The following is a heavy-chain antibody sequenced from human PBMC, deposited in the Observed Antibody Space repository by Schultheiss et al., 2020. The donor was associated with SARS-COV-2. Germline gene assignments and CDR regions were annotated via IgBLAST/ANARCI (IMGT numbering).Heavy chain of an antibody. CDR2: IRGKANSYAT. CDR1: GFTSSDSA. V-gene: IGHV3-73*01. CDR3: AREGPYIVATIHGSSPFDY. J-gene: IGHJ4*02. Sequence: GGSLRLSCAASGFTSSDSAMHWVRQASGKGLEWVGRIRGKANSYATAYAASVKGRFTISRDDSKNTAYLQMNSLKTEDTAMYYCAREGPYIVATIHGSSPFDYWGQGTLVTVSS. D-gene: IGHD5-12*01.